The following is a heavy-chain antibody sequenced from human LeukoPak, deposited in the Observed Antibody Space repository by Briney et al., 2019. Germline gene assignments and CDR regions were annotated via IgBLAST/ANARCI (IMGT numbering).Heavy chain of an antibody. CDR2: IPYDGSNK. J-gene: IGHJ4*02. Sequence: GGSLRLSCAASGFTFSSSGMHWVRQAPGKGLEWVAFIPYDGSNKYYADSVKGRFTISRDNSKNTLYLQMNSLRAEDTAVYYCAKDPHPCGSGLFYYFEYWGQGTLVTVSS. D-gene: IGHD3-10*01. CDR3: AKDPHPCGSGLFYYFEY. V-gene: IGHV3-30*02. CDR1: GFTFSSSG.